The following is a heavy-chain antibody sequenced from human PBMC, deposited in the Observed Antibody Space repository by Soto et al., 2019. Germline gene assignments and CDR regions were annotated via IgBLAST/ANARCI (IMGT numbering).Heavy chain of an antibody. CDR2: INAGNGNT. CDR1: GYTFTSYA. J-gene: IGHJ3*02. Sequence: QVQLVQSGAEVKKPGASVKVSCKASGYTFTSYAMHWVRQAPGQRLEWLGWINAGNGNTKYSQKFQGRVTITRDTSASTAYMELSSLRSEDTAVYYCARTYGSGKFSAFDIWGQGTMVTVSS. CDR3: ARTYGSGKFSAFDI. V-gene: IGHV1-3*01. D-gene: IGHD3-10*01.